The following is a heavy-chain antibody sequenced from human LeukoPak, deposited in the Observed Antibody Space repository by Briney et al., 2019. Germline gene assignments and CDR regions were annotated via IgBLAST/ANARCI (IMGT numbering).Heavy chain of an antibody. J-gene: IGHJ4*02. Sequence: PGGSLRLSCAASGFTFSSYEMNWVRQAPGKGLVWVSRINSDGSSTSYADSVKGRFTISRDNAKNTLYLQMNSLRAEDTAVYYCATYYYDSSGYYRNWGQGTLVTVSS. CDR2: INSDGSST. V-gene: IGHV3-74*01. CDR1: GFTFSSYE. D-gene: IGHD3-22*01. CDR3: ATYYYDSSGYYRN.